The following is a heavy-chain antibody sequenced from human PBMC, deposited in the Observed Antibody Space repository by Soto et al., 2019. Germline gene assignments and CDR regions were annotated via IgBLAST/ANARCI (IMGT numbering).Heavy chain of an antibody. CDR3: ANQRPDYGDAFDI. CDR2: ISYDGSNK. D-gene: IGHD4-17*01. Sequence: PGGSLRLSCAASGFTFSSYGVHWVRQAPGKGLEWVAVISYDGSNKYYADSVKGRFTISRDNSKNTLYLQMNSLRAEDTAVYYCANQRPDYGDAFDIWGQGTMVTVSS. CDR1: GFTFSSYG. V-gene: IGHV3-30*18. J-gene: IGHJ3*02.